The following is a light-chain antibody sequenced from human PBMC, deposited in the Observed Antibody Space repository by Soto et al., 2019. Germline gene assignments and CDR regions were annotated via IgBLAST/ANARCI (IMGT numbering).Light chain of an antibody. Sequence: QSALTQPRSVSGSPGQSVTISCPGTSSDVGAYDHVSWYQQHPGKAPKLMIHDVNQRPSGVPDRLSGSKSGNTASLTISGLQAEDEADYYCCSFAAMSGYVFGTGTKLTV. V-gene: IGLV2-11*01. CDR1: SSDVGAYDH. CDR3: CSFAAMSGYV. CDR2: DVN. J-gene: IGLJ1*01.